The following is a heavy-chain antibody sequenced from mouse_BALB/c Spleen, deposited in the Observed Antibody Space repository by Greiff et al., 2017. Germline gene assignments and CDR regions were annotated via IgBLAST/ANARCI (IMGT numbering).Heavy chain of an antibody. CDR2: INPYNDGT. CDR1: GYTFTSYV. V-gene: IGHV1-14*01. D-gene: IGHD2-1*01. Sequence: EVKLQESGPELVKPGASVKMSCKASGYTFTSYVMHWVKQKPGQGLEWIGYINPYNDGTKYNEKFKGKATLTSDKSSSTAYMELSSLTSEDSAVYYCARGGYYGNYEWFAYWGQGTLVTVSA. CDR3: ARGGYYGNYEWFAY. J-gene: IGHJ3*01.